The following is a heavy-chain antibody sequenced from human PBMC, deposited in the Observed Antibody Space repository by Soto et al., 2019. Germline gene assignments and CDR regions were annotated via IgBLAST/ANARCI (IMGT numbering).Heavy chain of an antibody. D-gene: IGHD3-9*01. J-gene: IGHJ4*02. V-gene: IGHV3-13*04. CDR3: ARAIDYDILTGYPAPPDY. Sequence: GGSLRLSCAASGFTFSSYDMRWVRQATGKGLEWVSAIGTAGDTYYPGSVKGRFTISRENAKNSLYLQMNSLRAGDTAVYYCARAIDYDILTGYPAPPDYWGQGTLVTVSS. CDR2: IGTAGDT. CDR1: GFTFSSYD.